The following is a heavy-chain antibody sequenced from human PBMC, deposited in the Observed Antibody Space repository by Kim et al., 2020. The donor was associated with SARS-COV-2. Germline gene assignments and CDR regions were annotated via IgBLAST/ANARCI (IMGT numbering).Heavy chain of an antibody. J-gene: IGHJ6*02. D-gene: IGHD3-9*01. CDR3: ARARVFILTGLKDYGMDV. V-gene: IGHV4-34*01. CDR2: INHSGST. CDR1: GGSFSGYY. Sequence: SETLSLTCAVYGGSFSGYYWSWIRQPPGKGLEWIGEINHSGSTNYNPSLKSRVTISVDTSKNQFSLKLSSVTAADTAVYYCARARVFILTGLKDYGMDVWGQGTTVTVSS.